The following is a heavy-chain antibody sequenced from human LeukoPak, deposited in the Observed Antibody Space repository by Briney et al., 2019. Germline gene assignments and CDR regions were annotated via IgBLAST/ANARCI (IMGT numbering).Heavy chain of an antibody. V-gene: IGHV3-23*01. CDR1: GFTFSSHA. J-gene: IGHJ4*02. D-gene: IGHD3-10*01. Sequence: GGSQRLSCAASGFTFSSHAMSWVRQAPGKGLEWVSAISGSGGSTYYADSVKGRFTISRDNSKNTLYLQMNSLRAEDTAVYYCAKDGERVFWFGELSTPYYFDYWGQGTLVSVSS. CDR3: AKDGERVFWFGELSTPYYFDY. CDR2: ISGSGGST.